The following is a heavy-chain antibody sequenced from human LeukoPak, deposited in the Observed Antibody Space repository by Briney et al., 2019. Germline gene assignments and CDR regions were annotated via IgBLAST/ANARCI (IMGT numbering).Heavy chain of an antibody. D-gene: IGHD2-2*01. Sequence: GGSLRLSCAASGFTFSSYTMNWVRQAPGKGLEWVSTIGVGGITYYTDSVKGRFTISRDNSKNTLYVQMNSLRAEDTAVYYCAKDRDSTRYDWGQGSLVTVSS. CDR1: GFTFSSYT. CDR2: IGVGGIT. V-gene: IGHV3-23*01. CDR3: AKDRDSTRYD. J-gene: IGHJ4*02.